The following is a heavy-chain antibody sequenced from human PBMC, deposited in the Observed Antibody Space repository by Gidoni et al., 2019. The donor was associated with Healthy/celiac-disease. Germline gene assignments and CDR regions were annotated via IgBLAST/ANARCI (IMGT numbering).Heavy chain of an antibody. J-gene: IGHJ4*02. V-gene: IGHV4-59*08. CDR1: GGSISSYY. CDR2: IYYSGST. CDR3: ARRREAFDY. Sequence: QVQLQESGPGLVKPSETLSLPCTVSGGSISSYYWSWIRRPPGKGLEWIGYIYYSGSTNYNPSLKSRVTISVDTSKNQFSLKLSSVTAADTAVYYCARRREAFDYWGQGTLVTVSS.